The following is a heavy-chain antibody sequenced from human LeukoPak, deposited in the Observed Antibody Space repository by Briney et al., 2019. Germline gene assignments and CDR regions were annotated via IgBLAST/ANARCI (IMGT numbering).Heavy chain of an antibody. CDR3: ARGWQINSSGVFVDP. Sequence: GASLKVSCQASGYGFTDYYVHWIRPAPGQELAWMGWINPSSGATIYAQKFQGRVSMTRDTFTTTAYMEINSLVSDDTAVYYCARGWQINSSGVFVDPWGQGTLVTVSS. J-gene: IGHJ5*02. D-gene: IGHD6-6*01. V-gene: IGHV1-2*02. CDR1: GYGFTDYY. CDR2: INPSSGAT.